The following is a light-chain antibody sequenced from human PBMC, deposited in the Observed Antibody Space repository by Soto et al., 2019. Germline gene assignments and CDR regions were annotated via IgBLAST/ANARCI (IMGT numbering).Light chain of an antibody. J-gene: IGLJ1*01. CDR1: NIGSKS. V-gene: IGLV3-21*02. CDR3: HVSDSSSEHG. Sequence: VLIQPPSVTVAPGQTARVTCGGKNIGSKSVHWYQQKPGQAPVLVVDDDSDRPSGIPERFSGSNSGNTATLTISRVEAGDEADYVCHVSDSSSEHGFGPGTKGTVL. CDR2: DDS.